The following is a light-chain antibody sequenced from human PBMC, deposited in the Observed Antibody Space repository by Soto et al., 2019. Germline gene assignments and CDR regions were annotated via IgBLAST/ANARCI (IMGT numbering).Light chain of an antibody. CDR3: QHSYRTPFT. V-gene: IGKV1-39*01. CDR1: QTISSY. J-gene: IGKJ3*01. Sequence: DIQMTQSPSSLSASVGDRVTITCRASQTISSYLNWYQQKPGKAPKLLIYAASSLQSGFPSRFSGSGSGTDFTLTISSLQLEDFATYYCQHSYRTPFTFGPGTKVDI. CDR2: AAS.